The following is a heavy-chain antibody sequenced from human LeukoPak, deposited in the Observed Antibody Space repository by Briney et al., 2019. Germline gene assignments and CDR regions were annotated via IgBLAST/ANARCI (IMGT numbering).Heavy chain of an antibody. Sequence: GESLKISCKGSGYSFTSYWIGWVRPMPGKGLEWMGIIFPGDSDTRYSPSFQGQVTISADKSISTAYLQWSSLKASDTAMYYCARQGRSTSPGYNREFDYWGQGTLVTVSS. V-gene: IGHV5-51*01. J-gene: IGHJ4*02. CDR2: IFPGDSDT. CDR3: ARQGRSTSPGYNREFDY. CDR1: GYSFTSYW. D-gene: IGHD2-2*01.